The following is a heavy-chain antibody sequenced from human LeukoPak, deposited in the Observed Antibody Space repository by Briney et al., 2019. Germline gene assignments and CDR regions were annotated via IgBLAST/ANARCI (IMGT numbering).Heavy chain of an antibody. CDR1: GYTFTGYY. Sequence: ASVKVSCKASGYTFTGYYMHWVRQAPGQGLEWMGWINPNSGGPIYAQKFQGRVTMTWDTSISTTYMELRGLRSDDTAVYYCAGGWNLVFGVVDFWGQGTLVTVSS. CDR2: INPNSGGP. CDR3: AGGWNLVFGVVDF. J-gene: IGHJ4*02. D-gene: IGHD3-3*01. V-gene: IGHV1-2*02.